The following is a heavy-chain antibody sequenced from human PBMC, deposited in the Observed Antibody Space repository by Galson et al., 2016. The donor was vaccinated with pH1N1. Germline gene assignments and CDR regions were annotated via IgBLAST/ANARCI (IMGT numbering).Heavy chain of an antibody. D-gene: IGHD3-10*01. J-gene: IGHJ3*01. Sequence: SLRLSCAASKFTFSNYGMHWVRQAPGKGLEWVAVISYDGNNKYYADSVKGRFTISRDNSKKTLYLQMNSLRAEDTAVYYCAKDHFGYGQSGAFDFWGQGTMVTVSS. CDR1: KFTFSNYG. V-gene: IGHV3-30*18. CDR3: AKDHFGYGQSGAFDF. CDR2: ISYDGNNK.